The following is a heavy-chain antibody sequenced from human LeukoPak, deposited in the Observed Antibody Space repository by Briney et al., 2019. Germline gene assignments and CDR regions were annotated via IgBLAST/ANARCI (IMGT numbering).Heavy chain of an antibody. CDR2: IYYTGTT. Sequence: SQTLSLTCTVSGGSISSVGYYWRWIRQHPGKGLEWIGYIYYTGTTYYNPSLKSRVIISVDTSKNQFSLQLSSVTAADTAVYYCARDSSGYSLFDSWGQGTPVTVSS. CDR1: GGSISSVGYY. V-gene: IGHV4-31*03. D-gene: IGHD3-22*01. J-gene: IGHJ4*02. CDR3: ARDSSGYSLFDS.